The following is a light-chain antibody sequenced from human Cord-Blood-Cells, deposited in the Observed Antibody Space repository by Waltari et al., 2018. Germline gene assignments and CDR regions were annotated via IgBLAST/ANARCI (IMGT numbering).Light chain of an antibody. J-gene: IGLJ3*02. CDR2: DVS. V-gene: IGLV2-14*01. Sequence: QSALTQPPSVSGSPGQSITIPCPCTSRDVGGYDYVSWYQQHPGKAPKLMSYDVSERPSGVSNRFSGSKSGNTASLTITGLQAEDEADYYCSSYTSSSTWVFGGGTKLTVL. CDR3: SSYTSSSTWV. CDR1: SRDVGGYDY.